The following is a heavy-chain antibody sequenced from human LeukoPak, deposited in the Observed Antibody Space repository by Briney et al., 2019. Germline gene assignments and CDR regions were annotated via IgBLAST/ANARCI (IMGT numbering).Heavy chain of an antibody. V-gene: IGHV3-30*02. Sequence: GGSLRLSCAASGFTFSSYGMHWVRQAPGKGLEWVAFIRYDGSNKYYADSVKGRFTISRDNSKNTLYLQMNSLRAEDTAVYYCAKGAGGLLWFGELSNIDYWGQGTLVTVSS. J-gene: IGHJ4*02. CDR3: AKGAGGLLWFGELSNIDY. CDR1: GFTFSSYG. CDR2: IRYDGSNK. D-gene: IGHD3-10*01.